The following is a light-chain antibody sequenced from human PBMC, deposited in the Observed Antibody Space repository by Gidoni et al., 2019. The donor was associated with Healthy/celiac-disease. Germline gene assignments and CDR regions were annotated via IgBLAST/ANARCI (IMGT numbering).Light chain of an antibody. CDR3: QQSYSTLFT. Sequence: DIQMTQSPYSLSASVGDRVTITCRASQSIRSYLNWYQKKPGKAPKLLIYAASSLQSGVPSRFIGSGSGTDFTLTIISLQPEDFATYYCQQSYSTLFTFGPGTKVDIK. J-gene: IGKJ3*01. V-gene: IGKV1-39*01. CDR2: AAS. CDR1: QSIRSY.